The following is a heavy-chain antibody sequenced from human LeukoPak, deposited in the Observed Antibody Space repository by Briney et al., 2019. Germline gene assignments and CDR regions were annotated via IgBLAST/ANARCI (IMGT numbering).Heavy chain of an antibody. CDR3: AREDGVAARPFDY. J-gene: IGHJ4*02. Sequence: GGSLRLSCAASGVTFAVDGMSWGRDGPGKGLECGSGIEWNAVSTGNADSPKSLFTISRDNPKSSMYLQMNSLRAADTALYYCAREDGVAARPFDYWGQGTLVTVSS. CDR2: IEWNAVST. V-gene: IGHV3-20*04. D-gene: IGHD6-6*01. CDR1: GVTFAVDG.